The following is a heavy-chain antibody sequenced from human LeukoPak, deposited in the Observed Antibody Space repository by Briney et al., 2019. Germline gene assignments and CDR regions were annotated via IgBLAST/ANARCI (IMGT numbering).Heavy chain of an antibody. V-gene: IGHV5-51*01. CDR1: GYRFTSYW. Sequence: GESLKISCKGSGYRFTSYWIAWVRQMPGKGLEWMGIIYPGDSDTRYNPSFQGQVTISADKSISTAYLQWSSLKASDTAIYYCARRGARTEELDLWGQGTLVTVSS. CDR2: IYPGDSDT. J-gene: IGHJ5*02. CDR3: ARRGARTEELDL. D-gene: IGHD1-26*01.